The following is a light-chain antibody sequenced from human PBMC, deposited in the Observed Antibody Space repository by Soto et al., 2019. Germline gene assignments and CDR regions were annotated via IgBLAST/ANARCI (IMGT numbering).Light chain of an antibody. CDR3: QQYDNLPLT. Sequence: DIKMTQSPSSLSASVGDRVTITCQASQDISNNLNWYQQNPGKAPNLLIYAASTLETGVPSRFSGSGSGTDFTFTISSLQPEDIATYYCQQYDNLPLTFGPGTKVDIK. CDR1: QDISNN. CDR2: AAS. V-gene: IGKV1-33*01. J-gene: IGKJ3*01.